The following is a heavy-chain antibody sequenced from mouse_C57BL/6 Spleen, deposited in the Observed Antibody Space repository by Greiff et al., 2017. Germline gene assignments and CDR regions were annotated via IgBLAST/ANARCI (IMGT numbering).Heavy chain of an antibody. CDR1: GYTFTSYG. CDR3: AIGSTMVTTGFAY. Sequence: QVQLQQSGAELARPGASVKLSCKASGYTFTSYGISWVKQRTGQGLEWIGEIYPRSGNTYYNEKFKGKATLTADKSSSTAYMGLRSLTSEDSAVYFCAIGSTMVTTGFAYWGQGTLVTVSA. J-gene: IGHJ3*01. CDR2: IYPRSGNT. D-gene: IGHD2-2*01. V-gene: IGHV1-81*01.